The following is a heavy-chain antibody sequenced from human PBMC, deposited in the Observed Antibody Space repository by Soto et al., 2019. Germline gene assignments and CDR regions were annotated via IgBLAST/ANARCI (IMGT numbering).Heavy chain of an antibody. CDR3: VRALIMYSSGWHGGSYYGMDF. D-gene: IGHD6-19*01. Sequence: PGGSLRLSCAASGFAFSGYDMHWVRQATGKGLEWVSAIGTAGDTYYPGSVKGRFTISRENAKNSLYLQMNSLRAGDTAVDYCVRALIMYSSGWHGGSYYGMDFWGQGTTVTVSS. CDR2: IGTAGDT. J-gene: IGHJ6*02. V-gene: IGHV3-13*01. CDR1: GFAFSGYD.